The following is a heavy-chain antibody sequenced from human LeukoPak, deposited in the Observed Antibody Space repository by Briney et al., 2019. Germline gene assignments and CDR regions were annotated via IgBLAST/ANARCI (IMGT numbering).Heavy chain of an antibody. J-gene: IGHJ5*02. Sequence: PGGSLRLSCAASGFTFSSYAMSWVRQAPGKGLEWVSAISGSGGSTYYADSVKGRFTISRDNSKNTLYLQMNSLRAEDTPVYYCAKDTEGLNDPPEYSSSGSGFDPWGQGTLVTVSS. CDR3: AKDTEGLNDPPEYSSSGSGFDP. CDR1: GFTFSSYA. V-gene: IGHV3-23*01. CDR2: ISGSGGST. D-gene: IGHD6-6*01.